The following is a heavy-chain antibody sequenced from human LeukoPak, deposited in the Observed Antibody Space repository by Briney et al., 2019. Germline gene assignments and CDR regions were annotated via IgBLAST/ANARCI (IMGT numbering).Heavy chain of an antibody. CDR3: AGTPCVEDTAMDCYYYGMDV. CDR1: GGTFSSYT. CDR2: IIPILGIA. Sequence: ASVKVSCKASGGTFSSYTISWVRQAPGQGLEWMGRIIPILGIANYAQKFQGRVTITADKSTSTAYMELSSLRSEDTAVYYCAGTPCVEDTAMDCYYYGMDVWGQGTTVTVSS. J-gene: IGHJ6*02. D-gene: IGHD5-18*01. V-gene: IGHV1-69*02.